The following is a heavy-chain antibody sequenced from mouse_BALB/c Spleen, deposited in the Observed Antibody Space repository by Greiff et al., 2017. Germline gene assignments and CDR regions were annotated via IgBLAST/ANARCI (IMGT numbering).Heavy chain of an antibody. CDR2: ISSGSSTI. CDR1: GFTFSSFG. V-gene: IGHV5-17*02. CDR3: ATPGYAMDY. J-gene: IGHJ4*01. Sequence: EVQLQESGGGLVQPGGSRKLSCAASGFTFSSFGMHWVRQAPEKGLEWVAYISSGSSTIYYADTVKGRFTISRDNPKNTLFLQMTSLRSEDTAMYDCATPGYAMDYWGQGTSVTVSS.